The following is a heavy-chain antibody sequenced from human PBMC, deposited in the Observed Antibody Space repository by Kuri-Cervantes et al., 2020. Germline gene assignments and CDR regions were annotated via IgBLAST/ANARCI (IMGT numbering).Heavy chain of an antibody. D-gene: IGHD2-21*02. J-gene: IGHJ4*02. Sequence: GESLKISCKGSGYRFTSYWIGWVRQMPGKGLEWMGIIYPGDSDTRYSPSFQGQVTISADKSISTAYLQWSSLKASDTAMYYCARSLMTEVVTAILGYYFDYWGQGTLVTVSS. CDR1: GYRFTSYW. CDR2: IYPGDSDT. V-gene: IGHV5-51*01. CDR3: ARSLMTEVVTAILGYYFDY.